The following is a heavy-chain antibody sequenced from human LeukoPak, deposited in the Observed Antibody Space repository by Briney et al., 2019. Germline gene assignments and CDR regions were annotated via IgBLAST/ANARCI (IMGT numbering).Heavy chain of an antibody. CDR1: GYTFTSYY. D-gene: IGHD6-19*01. CDR3: ARDKTVAGLKTYYFDY. CDR2: INPSGGST. J-gene: IGHJ4*02. Sequence: GASVKVSCKASGYTFTSYYMHWVRQAPGQGLEWMGIINPSGGSTSYAQEFQGRVTITRDTSASTAYMELSSLRSEDMAVYYCARDKTVAGLKTYYFDYWGQGTLVTVSS. V-gene: IGHV1-46*01.